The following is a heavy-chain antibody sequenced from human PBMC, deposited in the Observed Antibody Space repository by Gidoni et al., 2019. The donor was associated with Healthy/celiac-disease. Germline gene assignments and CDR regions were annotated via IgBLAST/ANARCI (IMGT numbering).Heavy chain of an antibody. Sequence: VQPVASGGGVVQPGRSLRLPCAASGFTFSSYAMHWVRQAPGKGLEWVAVISYDGSNKYYADSVKGRFTISRDNSKNTLYLQMNSLRAEDTAVYYCARGSYRGSGRYYFDYWGQGTLVTVSS. D-gene: IGHD1-26*01. V-gene: IGHV3-30*01. J-gene: IGHJ4*02. CDR3: ARGSYRGSGRYYFDY. CDR2: ISYDGSNK. CDR1: GFTFSSYA.